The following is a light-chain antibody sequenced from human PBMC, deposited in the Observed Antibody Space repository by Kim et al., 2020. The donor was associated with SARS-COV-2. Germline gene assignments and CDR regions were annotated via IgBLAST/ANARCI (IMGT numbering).Light chain of an antibody. CDR1: SSDVGGYNS. CDR3: SSYTSSITYV. J-gene: IGLJ1*01. Sequence: GQSITISCTGTSSDVGGYNSVSWYQQYPGKAPKLMIYEVSKRPSGVSNRFSGSKSGNTASLTISGLQAEDEADYYCSSYTSSITYVFGTGTKVTVL. V-gene: IGLV2-14*01. CDR2: EVS.